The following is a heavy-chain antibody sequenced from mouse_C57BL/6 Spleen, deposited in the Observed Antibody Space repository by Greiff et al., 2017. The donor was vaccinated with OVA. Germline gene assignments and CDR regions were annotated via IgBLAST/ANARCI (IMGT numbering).Heavy chain of an antibody. D-gene: IGHD1-2*01. CDR1: GFTFSDYY. J-gene: IGHJ2*01. Sequence: EVKVVESEGGLVQPGSSMKLSCTASGFTFSDYYMAWVRQVPEKGLEWVANINYDGSSTYYLDSLKSRFIISRDNAKNILYLQMSSLKSEDTATYYCAREDPLLRYFDYWGQGTTLTVSS. CDR2: INYDGSST. V-gene: IGHV5-16*01. CDR3: AREDPLLRYFDY.